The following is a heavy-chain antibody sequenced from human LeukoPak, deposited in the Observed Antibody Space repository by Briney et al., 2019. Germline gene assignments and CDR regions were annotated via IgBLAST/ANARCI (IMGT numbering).Heavy chain of an antibody. J-gene: IGHJ6*03. D-gene: IGHD4-17*01. CDR1: GYTFTSYG. Sequence: ASVKVSCKASGYTFTSYGISWVRQAPGQGLEWMGWISAYNGNTNYAQKLQGRVTMTTGTSTSTAYMELRSLRSDDTAVYYCARGRGYGDYVYPGYYMDVWGKGTTVTISS. CDR3: ARGRGYGDYVYPGYYMDV. CDR2: ISAYNGNT. V-gene: IGHV1-18*01.